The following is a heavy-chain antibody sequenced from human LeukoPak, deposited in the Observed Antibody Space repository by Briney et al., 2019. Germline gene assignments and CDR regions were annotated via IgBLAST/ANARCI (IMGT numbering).Heavy chain of an antibody. CDR2: INPNSGGT. CDR1: GGTFSSYA. CDR3: ARVLSGYSYYYYGMDV. J-gene: IGHJ6*02. D-gene: IGHD2-15*01. V-gene: IGHV1-2*02. Sequence: ASVKVSCKASGGTFSSYAISWVRQAPGQGLEWMGWINPNSGGTNYAQKFQGRVTMTRDTSISTAYMELTRLRSDDTAVYYCARVLSGYSYYYYGMDVWGQGTTVTVSS.